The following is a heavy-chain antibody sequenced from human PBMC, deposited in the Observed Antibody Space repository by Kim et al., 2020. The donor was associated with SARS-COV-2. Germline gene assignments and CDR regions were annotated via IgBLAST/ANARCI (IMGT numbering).Heavy chain of an antibody. J-gene: IGHJ4*02. CDR2: ISGSGSAT. CDR1: GFTFSSNA. V-gene: IGHV3-23*01. CDR3: ATCLSNCVYSSSSPYFEY. D-gene: IGHD6-6*01. Sequence: GGSLRLSCAASGFTFSSNAMTWVRQAPGKGLEWVAAISGSGSATYYADSAKGRFTISRDNSKNTLYLQMNSLRAEDAAVYYCATCLSNCVYSSSSPYFEYWAEGTLVTVST.